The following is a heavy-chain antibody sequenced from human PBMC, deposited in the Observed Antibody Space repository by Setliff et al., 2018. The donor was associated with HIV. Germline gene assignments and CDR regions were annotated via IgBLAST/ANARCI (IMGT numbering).Heavy chain of an antibody. CDR2: IHYSGST. Sequence: SETLSLTCTVSGGSISNYYWNWIRQPPGKRLEWIGYIHYSGSTNYNPSLKSRVTISVDTSKNQFSLKLSSVTVADTAVYYCARDKGGQYYDSSDYWDWYLDLWGRGTLVTVSS. CDR1: GGSISNYY. D-gene: IGHD3-22*01. J-gene: IGHJ2*01. V-gene: IGHV4-59*01. CDR3: ARDKGGQYYDSSDYWDWYLDL.